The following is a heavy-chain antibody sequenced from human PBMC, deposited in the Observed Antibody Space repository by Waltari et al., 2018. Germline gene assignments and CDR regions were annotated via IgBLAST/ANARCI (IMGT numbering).Heavy chain of an antibody. V-gene: IGHV4-4*02. Sequence: QLQLQQSGPGLVKPSESLSLTCAVSGDSMSERDWWSWVRQPPGKGLEWIGQIHRSGRSNYNPSLESRVTLSIDTSIKQFSLRLPSATAADTAVYYCARDRGRGLYLDSWGQGTLVTVSP. CDR2: IHRSGRS. J-gene: IGHJ4*02. D-gene: IGHD2-15*01. CDR3: ARDRGRGLYLDS. CDR1: GDSMSERDW.